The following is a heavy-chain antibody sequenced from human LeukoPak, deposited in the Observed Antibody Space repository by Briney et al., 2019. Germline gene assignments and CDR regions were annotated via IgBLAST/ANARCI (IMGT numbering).Heavy chain of an antibody. CDR3: ARLRYYGSESYYSDY. Sequence: GESLKISCKGSGYSFTSYWIGWVRQMPGKGLEWMGIIYPGDSDTRYSPSFQGQVTISADKSISIAYPQWNSLKASDTAMYYCARLRYYGSESYYSDYWGQGALVTVSS. J-gene: IGHJ4*02. CDR1: GYSFTSYW. V-gene: IGHV5-51*01. CDR2: IYPGDSDT. D-gene: IGHD3-10*01.